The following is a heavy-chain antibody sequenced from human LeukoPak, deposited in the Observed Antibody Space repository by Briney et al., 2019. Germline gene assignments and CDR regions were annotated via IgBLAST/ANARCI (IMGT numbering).Heavy chain of an antibody. V-gene: IGHV4-34*01. Sequence: SETLSLTCAVYGGSFSGYYWSWIRQPPGKGLEWIGEINHSGSTNYNPSLKSRVTISVDTSKNQLSLKLSSVTAADTAVYYCARRVCSGGSCYSEDFQHWGQGTLVTVSS. CDR3: ARRVCSGGSCYSEDFQH. CDR2: INHSGST. J-gene: IGHJ1*01. D-gene: IGHD2-15*01. CDR1: GGSFSGYY.